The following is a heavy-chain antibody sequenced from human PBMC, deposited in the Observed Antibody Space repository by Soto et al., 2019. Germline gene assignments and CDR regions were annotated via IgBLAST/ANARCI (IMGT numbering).Heavy chain of an antibody. J-gene: IGHJ4*02. CDR3: ARELALWFGQASGY. Sequence: GGSLRLSCAASGFTFSSYSMNWVRQAPGKGLEWVSSISSRSSYIYYADSVKGRFTISRDNAKNSLYLQMNSLRAEDTAVYYCARELALWFGQASGYWGQGTLVTVSS. CDR1: GFTFSSYS. D-gene: IGHD3-10*01. CDR2: ISSRSSYI. V-gene: IGHV3-21*01.